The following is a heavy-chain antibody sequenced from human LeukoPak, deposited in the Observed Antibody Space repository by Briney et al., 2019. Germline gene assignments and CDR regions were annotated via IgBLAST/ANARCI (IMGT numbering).Heavy chain of an antibody. CDR2: IRYDGSNK. Sequence: GGSLRLSCAASGFTFGSYGMHWVRQAPGKGLEWVAFIRYDGSNKYYADSVKGRFTISRDNSKNTLYLQMNSLRAADTAVYYCAKARNYYDSSGSYLDYWGQGTLVTVSS. CDR1: GFTFGSYG. J-gene: IGHJ4*02. D-gene: IGHD3-22*01. CDR3: AKARNYYDSSGSYLDY. V-gene: IGHV3-30*02.